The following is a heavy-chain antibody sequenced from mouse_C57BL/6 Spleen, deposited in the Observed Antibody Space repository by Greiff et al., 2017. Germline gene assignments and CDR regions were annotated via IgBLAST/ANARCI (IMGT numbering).Heavy chain of an antibody. Sequence: EVKLQESGPGLVKPSQSLSLTCSVTGYSITSGYYWNWIRQFPGNKLEWMGYISYDGSNNYNPSLKNRISITRDTSKNQFFLKLNSVTTEDTATYYCARVITTVVAEAMDYWGQGTSGTVSS. J-gene: IGHJ4*01. V-gene: IGHV3-6*01. CDR1: GYSITSGYY. CDR2: ISYDGSN. CDR3: ARVITTVVAEAMDY. D-gene: IGHD1-1*01.